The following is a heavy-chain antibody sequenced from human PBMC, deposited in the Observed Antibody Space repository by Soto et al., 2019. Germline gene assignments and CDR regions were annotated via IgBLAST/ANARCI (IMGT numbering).Heavy chain of an antibody. D-gene: IGHD6-25*01. CDR1: GFTFSSYS. CDR2: ISSSSSTI. V-gene: IGHV3-48*01. J-gene: IGHJ6*03. Sequence: EVQLVESGGGLVQPGGSLRLSCAASGFTFSSYSMNWVRQAPGKGLEWVSYISSSSSTIYYADSVKGRFTISRDNAKNSLYLQMNSLRAEDTAVYYCARLKAATPLNYYYYYHMDVWGKGTTVTVSS. CDR3: ARLKAATPLNYYYYYHMDV.